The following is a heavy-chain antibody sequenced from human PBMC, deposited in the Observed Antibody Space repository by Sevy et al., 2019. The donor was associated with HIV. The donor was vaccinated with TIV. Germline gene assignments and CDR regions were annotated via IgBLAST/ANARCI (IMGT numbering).Heavy chain of an antibody. CDR3: ARYIVVVPAASFNWFDP. V-gene: IGHV4-34*01. D-gene: IGHD2-2*01. CDR1: GGSFSGYY. J-gene: IGHJ5*02. Sequence: SETLSLTCAVYGGSFSGYYWSWIRQPPGKGLEWIGEINHSGSTNYNPSLKSRVTISVDTSKNQFSLKLSSVTAADTAVYYCARYIVVVPAASFNWFDPWAREPWSPSPQ. CDR2: INHSGST.